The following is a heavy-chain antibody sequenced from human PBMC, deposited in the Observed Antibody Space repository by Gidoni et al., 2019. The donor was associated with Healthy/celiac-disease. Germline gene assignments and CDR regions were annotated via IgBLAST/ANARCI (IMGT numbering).Heavy chain of an antibody. CDR2: IWYDGSNT. J-gene: IGHJ6*02. CDR3: ARDADYYDTSGPYGMDV. Sequence: QVQLVESGGGVVQPGRSLRLSCAASGFTFSSYGMHWVRQAPGKGLEWVAVIWYDGSNTYYADSVKGRFTISRDNSKNTLYLQMNSLRAEDTAVYYCARDADYYDTSGPYGMDVWGQGTTVTVSS. V-gene: IGHV3-33*01. D-gene: IGHD3-22*01. CDR1: GFTFSSYG.